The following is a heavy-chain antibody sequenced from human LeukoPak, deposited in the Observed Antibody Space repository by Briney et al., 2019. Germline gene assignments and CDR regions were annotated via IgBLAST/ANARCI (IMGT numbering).Heavy chain of an antibody. CDR1: GYTFTSYY. J-gene: IGHJ4*02. D-gene: IGHD3-22*01. Sequence: ASVKVSCKASGYTFTSYYMHWVRQAPGQGLEWMGIINPSGGSTSYAQKFQGRVTMTRDMSTSTAYMELRSLRSDDTAVYYCARALYYYDSSGPLYYFDYWGQGTLVTVSS. CDR3: ARALYYYDSSGPLYYFDY. CDR2: INPSGGST. V-gene: IGHV1-46*01.